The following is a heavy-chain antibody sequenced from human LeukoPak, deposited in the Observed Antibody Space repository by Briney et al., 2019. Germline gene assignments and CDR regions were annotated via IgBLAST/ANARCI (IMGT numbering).Heavy chain of an antibody. D-gene: IGHD3-10*01. CDR1: GGSISSSSYY. J-gene: IGHJ4*02. CDR2: INHSGST. CDR3: ARRRGSMVRGVIAD. Sequence: SETLSLTCTVSGGSISSSSYYWSWIRQYPGKGLEWIGEINHSGSTNYNPSLKSRVTISIDTSKNQFSLKLSSVTATDTAVYYCARRRGSMVRGVIADWGQGTLVTVSS. V-gene: IGHV4-39*07.